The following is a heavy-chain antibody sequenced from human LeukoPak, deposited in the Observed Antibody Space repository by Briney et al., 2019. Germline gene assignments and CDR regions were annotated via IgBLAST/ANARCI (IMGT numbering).Heavy chain of an antibody. Sequence: SQTLSLTCTVSGGSISSGSYYWSWIRPPAGKGLEWIGRIYTSGSTNYNPSLKSRVTISVDTSKNQFSLKLSSVTAADTAVYYGARGDDFWSGYFDYWGQGTLVTVSS. D-gene: IGHD3-3*01. CDR3: ARGDDFWSGYFDY. CDR2: IYTSGST. J-gene: IGHJ4*02. V-gene: IGHV4-61*02. CDR1: GGSISSGSYY.